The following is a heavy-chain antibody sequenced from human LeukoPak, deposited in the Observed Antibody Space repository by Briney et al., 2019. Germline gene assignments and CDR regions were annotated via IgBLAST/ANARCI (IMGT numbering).Heavy chain of an antibody. V-gene: IGHV1-2*06. Sequence: GASVNVSCKASGYTFTGYYMHWVRQAPGQGLEWMGRINPNSGGTNYAQKFQGRVTMTRDTSISTAYMELSRLRSDDTAVYYCARRYCSGGSCYVDLLDYWGQGTLVTVSS. J-gene: IGHJ4*02. D-gene: IGHD2-15*01. CDR1: GYTFTGYY. CDR2: INPNSGGT. CDR3: ARRYCSGGSCYVDLLDY.